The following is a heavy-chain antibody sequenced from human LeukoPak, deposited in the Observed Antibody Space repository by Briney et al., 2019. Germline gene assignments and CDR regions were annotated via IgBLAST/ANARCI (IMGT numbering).Heavy chain of an antibody. CDR3: ARDIPGIAARGRIGNWFDP. CDR2: TYYRSKWYN. Sequence: PSQTLSLTCAISGDSVSSNSAAWNWISQSPSRGLEWLGRTYYRSKWYNDYAVSVKSRITINPDTSKNQFSLQLNSVTPEDTAVYYCARDIPGIAARGRIGNWFDPWGQGTLVTVSS. V-gene: IGHV6-1*01. CDR1: GDSVSSNSAA. D-gene: IGHD6-6*01. J-gene: IGHJ5*02.